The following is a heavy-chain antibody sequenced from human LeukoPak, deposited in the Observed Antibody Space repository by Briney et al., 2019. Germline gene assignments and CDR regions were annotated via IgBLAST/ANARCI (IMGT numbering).Heavy chain of an antibody. CDR3: ARDREPLGY. Sequence: ASVKVSCKASGYIFTGYYMHWVRQAPGQGPEWMGRINPNNGGTNYAQKFQGRVTMTRDTSISTAYMELSSLRSDDTAVYFCARDREPLGYWGQGTLVTVSS. D-gene: IGHD1-14*01. CDR1: GYIFTGYY. V-gene: IGHV1-2*06. J-gene: IGHJ4*02. CDR2: INPNNGGT.